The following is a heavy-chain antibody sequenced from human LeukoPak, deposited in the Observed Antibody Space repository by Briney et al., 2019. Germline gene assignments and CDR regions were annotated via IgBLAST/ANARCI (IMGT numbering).Heavy chain of an antibody. J-gene: IGHJ4*02. CDR1: GFTFGGYA. D-gene: IGHD3-16*01. V-gene: IGHV3-49*03. Sequence: GRSLRLSCSASGFTFGGYAMTWFRQAPGKGLEWVGLIRDKSYGGTTEYAASVRGRFTVSRDDSKSIAYLQMNNLKTEDTAVYYCARDWRGGLFDYWGQGTLVTVSS. CDR2: IRDKSYGGTT. CDR3: ARDWRGGLFDY.